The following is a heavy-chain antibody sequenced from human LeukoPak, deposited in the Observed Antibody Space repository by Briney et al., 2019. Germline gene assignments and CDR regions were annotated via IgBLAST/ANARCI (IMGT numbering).Heavy chain of an antibody. D-gene: IGHD5-12*01. CDR2: IPYSGRT. V-gene: IGHV4-59*01. CDR1: GGSINTYY. Sequence: SGTLSLTCTVSGGSINTYYWHWIRQPPGKGLEWIGYIPYSGRTNYNPSLKSRVTISIDTSKNQFSLKLTSVTAADTAVYHCARSGGYSGYDVDYWGQGTLVTVSS. J-gene: IGHJ4*02. CDR3: ARSGGYSGYDVDY.